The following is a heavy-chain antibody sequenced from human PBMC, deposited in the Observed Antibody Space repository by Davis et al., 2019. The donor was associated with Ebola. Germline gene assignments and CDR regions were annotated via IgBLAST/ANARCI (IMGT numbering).Heavy chain of an antibody. V-gene: IGHV3-21*04. J-gene: IGHJ4*02. Sequence: GGSLRLSCVASGFTFSSYSMNWVRQAPGKGLEWVSSISSSSSYIYYADSVKGRFTISRDNAKNSLYLQMNSLRAEDTALYYCAKDISPLLGGFDYWGQGTLVTVSS. D-gene: IGHD7-27*01. CDR3: AKDISPLLGGFDY. CDR2: ISSSSSYI. CDR1: GFTFSSYS.